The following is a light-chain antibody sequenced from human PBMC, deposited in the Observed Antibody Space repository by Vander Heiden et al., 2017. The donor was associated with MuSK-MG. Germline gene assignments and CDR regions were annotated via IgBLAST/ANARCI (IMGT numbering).Light chain of an antibody. Sequence: DILMTQSPLSLPVTPGEPASISCRSNQSLLHNNGYNYLDWYLQKPGQSPQLLIYLGSNRASGVPDRFSGSGSGTDFTLKISRVEAEDLGVYYCRQALQTPRTFGQGTKVEIK. CDR3: RQALQTPRT. CDR1: QSLLHNNGYNY. V-gene: IGKV2-28*01. J-gene: IGKJ1*01. CDR2: LGS.